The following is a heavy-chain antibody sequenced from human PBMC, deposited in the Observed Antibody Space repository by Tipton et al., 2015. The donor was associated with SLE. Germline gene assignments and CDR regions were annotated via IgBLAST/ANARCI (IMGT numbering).Heavy chain of an antibody. Sequence: TLSLTCTVSGGSISSHYWSWIRQPPGKGLEWIGYIYYSGSTNYNPSLKSRVTISVDTSKNQFSLKLSSVTAADTAVYYCASIDYDFNAFDIWGQGTMVTVSS. V-gene: IGHV4-59*11. J-gene: IGHJ3*02. CDR2: IYYSGST. CDR1: GGSISSHY. D-gene: IGHD3-3*01. CDR3: ASIDYDFNAFDI.